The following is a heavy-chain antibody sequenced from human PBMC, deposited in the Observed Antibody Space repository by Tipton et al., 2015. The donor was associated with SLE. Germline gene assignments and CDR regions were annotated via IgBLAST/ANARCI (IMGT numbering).Heavy chain of an antibody. CDR2: INHSGST. D-gene: IGHD2-15*01. J-gene: IGHJ4*02. V-gene: IGHV4-34*01. CDR1: GGSFSGYY. CDR3: ARGDGGSCFDY. Sequence: TLSLTCAVYGGSFSGYYWSWIRQPPGKGLEWIGEINHSGSTNYNPSLKSRVTISVDTSKNQFSLKLSSVTAADTAAYYCARGDGGSCFDYWGRGTLVTVSS.